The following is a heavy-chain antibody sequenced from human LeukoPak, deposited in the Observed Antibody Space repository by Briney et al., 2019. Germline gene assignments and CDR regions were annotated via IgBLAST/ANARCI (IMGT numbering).Heavy chain of an antibody. CDR2: MYTSGNT. J-gene: IGHJ3*02. CDR1: GGSIISNY. D-gene: IGHD6-13*01. V-gene: IGHV4-4*07. CDR3: ARVGSSSWYLAFDI. Sequence: SETLSLTCTVSGGSIISNYWSWIRQPAGKGLEWIGRMYTSGNTNYNPPLKSRVTMSVDTSKNQFSLKLNSVTAADTAVYYCARVGSSSWYLAFDIWGQGTMVTVSS.